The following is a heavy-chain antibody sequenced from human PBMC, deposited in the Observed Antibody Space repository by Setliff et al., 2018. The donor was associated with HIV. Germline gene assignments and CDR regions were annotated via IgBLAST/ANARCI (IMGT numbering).Heavy chain of an antibody. J-gene: IGHJ6*02. CDR1: GFTFSSYA. Sequence: PGGSLRLSCAVSGFTFSSYAMSWVRQAPGKGLEWVSAISGSAGSTYYADSVKGRFTISRDNSKNTLFLQMDSLRPEDTAVYYCARDCRVGWVFTYGMDVWGQGTLVTVSS. V-gene: IGHV3-23*01. D-gene: IGHD6-13*01. CDR2: ISGSAGST. CDR3: ARDCRVGWVFTYGMDV.